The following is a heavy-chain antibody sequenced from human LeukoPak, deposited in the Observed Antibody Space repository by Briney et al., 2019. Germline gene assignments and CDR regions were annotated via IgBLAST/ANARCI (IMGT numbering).Heavy chain of an antibody. V-gene: IGHV1-2*02. CDR3: ARGADSDFWSGYYSYFDF. Sequence: GASVKVSCKSSGYTFTRYYMHWVRQAPGQGLEWMGGINPNSGDTNSAQKFKGRVSITRDTSINTAYMELSRLRSDDTAIYFCARGADSDFWSGYYSYFDFWGQGTLVTVSS. J-gene: IGHJ4*02. CDR1: GYTFTRYY. CDR2: INPNSGDT. D-gene: IGHD3-3*01.